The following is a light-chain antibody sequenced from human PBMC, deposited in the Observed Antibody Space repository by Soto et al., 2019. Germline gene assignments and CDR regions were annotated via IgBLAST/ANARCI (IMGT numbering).Light chain of an antibody. CDR2: AAS. V-gene: IGKV1-6*01. J-gene: IGKJ1*01. Sequence: AIQMTQSPSSLSASVGDRITITCRASQGIGNRLGWYQQKPGKAPKLLIYAASTLQSGVPSRFSGGGSGTYFALTISCLQPEDFATYYCLQDHSYPWTFGQGTRVEIK. CDR3: LQDHSYPWT. CDR1: QGIGNR.